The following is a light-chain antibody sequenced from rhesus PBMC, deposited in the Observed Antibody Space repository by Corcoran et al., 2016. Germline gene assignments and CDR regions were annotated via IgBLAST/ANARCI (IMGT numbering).Light chain of an antibody. CDR2: EAS. CDR3: QHYNGKPYT. J-gene: IGKJ2*01. CDR1: QGISKY. Sequence: DIQMTQSPSSLSASVGDTVTITCQASQGISKYLAWYQQKPGKAPKLLIYEASRLQSGVPSRFSGGGSWADFTLTISSLQSEDFATYYCQHYNGKPYTFGQGTKVEIK. V-gene: IGKV1-21*01.